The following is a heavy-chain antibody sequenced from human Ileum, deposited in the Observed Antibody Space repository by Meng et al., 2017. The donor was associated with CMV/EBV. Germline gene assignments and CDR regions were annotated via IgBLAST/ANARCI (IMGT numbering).Heavy chain of an antibody. D-gene: IGHD3-22*01. V-gene: IGHV3-30*02. CDR3: AKDQVKWLLNYFDY. Sequence: GGSLRLSCAASGFTFDDYGMSWVRQAPGKGLEWVAFIRYDGSNKYYADSVKGRFTISRDNSKNTLYLQMNSLRAEDTAVYYCAKDQVKWLLNYFDYWGQGTLVTVS. CDR2: IRYDGSNK. CDR1: GFTFDDYG. J-gene: IGHJ4*02.